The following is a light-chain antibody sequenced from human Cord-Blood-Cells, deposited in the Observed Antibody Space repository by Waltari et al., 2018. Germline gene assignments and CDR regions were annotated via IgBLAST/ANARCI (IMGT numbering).Light chain of an antibody. J-gene: IGLJ2*01. CDR2: KDS. CDR1: ALPKQY. CDR3: QSADSSGTYAV. V-gene: IGLV3-25*03. Sequence: SYELTQPPSVSVSPGQTARITCSGDALPKQYAYWYQQKPGQAPLLGIYKDSERPSGIPERFSGSSSGTTVTLTISGVQAEDEADYYCQSADSSGTYAVFGGGTKLTVL.